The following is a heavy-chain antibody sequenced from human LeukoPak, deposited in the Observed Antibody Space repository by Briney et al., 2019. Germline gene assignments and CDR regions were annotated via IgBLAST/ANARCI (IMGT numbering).Heavy chain of an antibody. CDR1: GFTFSSYA. Sequence: SGGSLRLSCAASGFTFSSYAMNWVRQAPGKGLEWVSAITGSGGRTYYADSVKGRFTISRDNSKNTLYLQMNSLRAEDTAIYYCAKVGQNYHILTYYFDYRGQGTLVTVSS. CDR2: ITGSGGRT. CDR3: AKVGQNYHILTYYFDY. J-gene: IGHJ4*02. V-gene: IGHV3-23*01. D-gene: IGHD3-9*01.